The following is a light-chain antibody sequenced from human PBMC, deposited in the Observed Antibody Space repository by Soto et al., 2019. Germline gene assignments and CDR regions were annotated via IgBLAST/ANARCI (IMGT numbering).Light chain of an antibody. CDR3: SSFTDTSTLYV. CDR2: EVS. CDR1: SSDVGGSIY. Sequence: QSALTQPASVSGSPGQSITISCTGTSSDVGGSIYVSWYQQHPGKAPKLIISEVSNRPSEVSNRFSGSKSGNTASLTISGLQAEDEADYYCSSFTDTSTLYVFGTRTKVTVL. J-gene: IGLJ1*01. V-gene: IGLV2-14*01.